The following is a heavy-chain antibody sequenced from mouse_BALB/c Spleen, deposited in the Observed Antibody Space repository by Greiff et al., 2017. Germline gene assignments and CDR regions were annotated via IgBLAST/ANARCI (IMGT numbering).Heavy chain of an antibody. CDR1: GYSFTGYF. V-gene: IGHV1-20*02. CDR2: INPYNGDT. D-gene: IGHD1-1*01. CDR3: ARDYGSCFDY. J-gene: IGHJ2*01. Sequence: VQLQQSGPELVKPGASVKISCKASGYSFTGYFMNWVMQSHGESLEWIGRINPYNGDTFYNQKFKGKATLTVDKSSSTAHMELRSLASEDSAVYYCARDYGSCFDYWGQGTTLTVAS.